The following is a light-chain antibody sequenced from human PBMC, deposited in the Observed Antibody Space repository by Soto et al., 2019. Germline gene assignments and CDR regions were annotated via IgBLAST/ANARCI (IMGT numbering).Light chain of an antibody. J-gene: IGKJ1*01. CDR1: QGISNY. V-gene: IGKV1-27*01. CDR2: AAS. CDR3: QKYNSAPGT. Sequence: DIQMTQSPSSLSASVGDRATITCRASQGISNYLAWYQQKPGKVPQLLIYAASTLHSGVPSRFSGSGSGTDFTLSISSLQAEAVANYYCQKYNSAPGTFGQGTKVEIK.